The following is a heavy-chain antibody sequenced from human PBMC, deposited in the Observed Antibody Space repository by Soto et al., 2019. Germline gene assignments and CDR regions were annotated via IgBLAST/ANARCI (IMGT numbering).Heavy chain of an antibody. CDR2: ISAYNGNT. V-gene: IGHV1-18*01. CDR1: GYTLTSYG. D-gene: IGHD6-19*01. J-gene: IGHJ4*02. Sequence: ASVKVSCKASGYTLTSYGISWVRQAPGQGLEWMGWISAYNGNTNYAQKLQGRVTMTTDTSTSTAYMELRSLRSDDTAVYYCARGVSGWYLSFSGYFDYWGQGTLVTVSS. CDR3: ARGVSGWYLSFSGYFDY.